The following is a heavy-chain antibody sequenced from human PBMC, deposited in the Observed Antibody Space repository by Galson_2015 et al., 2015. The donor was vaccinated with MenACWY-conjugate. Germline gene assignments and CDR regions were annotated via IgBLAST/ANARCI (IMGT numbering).Heavy chain of an antibody. CDR1: GFTFSSYW. CDR2: IKQDGSEK. CDR3: ARGHYGMDV. Sequence: SLRLSCAASGFTFSSYWMSWVRQAPGKGLEWVANIKQDGSEKYYVDSVKGRFTISRDNAKNSMYLEMNSLRVEDTAVYSCARGHYGMDVWGQGTMVTASS. V-gene: IGHV3-7*03. J-gene: IGHJ6*02.